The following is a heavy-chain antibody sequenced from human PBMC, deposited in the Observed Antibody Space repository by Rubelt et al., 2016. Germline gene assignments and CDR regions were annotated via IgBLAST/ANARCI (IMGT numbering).Heavy chain of an antibody. V-gene: IGHV3-30*04. Sequence: QVQLVESGGGVVQLGRSLRFSCAASGFTFSSYALHWVRQAPGKGLEWVAVISYDGSNKYYADSVKGRFTIASDNSNNTLYLQMNSLRAEDTAGYYCARVSDTGVTGAVDIWGQGEMGTVSS. CDR3: ARVSDTGVTGAVDI. CDR1: GFTFSSYA. J-gene: IGHJ3*02. CDR2: ISYDGSNK. D-gene: IGHD4-23*01.